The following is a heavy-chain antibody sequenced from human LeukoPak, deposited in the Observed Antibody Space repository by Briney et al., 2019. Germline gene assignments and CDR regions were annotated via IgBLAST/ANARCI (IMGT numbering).Heavy chain of an antibody. V-gene: IGHV4-61*01. Sequence: KPSETLSLTCTVSGGSVSSGSYYWSWIRQPPGKGLEWIGYIYYSGSTNYNPSLKSRLTISVDTSKNQFSLKLSSLTAADTAVYYCARVYSSGWKPDYWGQGTLVTVSS. CDR3: ARVYSSGWKPDY. J-gene: IGHJ4*02. CDR1: GGSVSSGSYY. CDR2: IYYSGST. D-gene: IGHD6-19*01.